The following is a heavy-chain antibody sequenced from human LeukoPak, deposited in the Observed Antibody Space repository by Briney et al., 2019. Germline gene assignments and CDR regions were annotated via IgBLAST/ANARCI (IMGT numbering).Heavy chain of an antibody. CDR1: EFTFNNYW. V-gene: IGHV3-74*01. CDR3: ASHSTFVGGATESIDY. CDR2: INSDGSHT. Sequence: PGGSLRLSCAASEFTFNNYWMHWVRHAPGKGLVWVSRINSDGSHTDYADSVKGRFTTSRDNAKNTLYLQMNSLRAEDTAVYYCASHSTFVGGATESIDYWGQGTLVTVSS. D-gene: IGHD1-26*01. J-gene: IGHJ4*02.